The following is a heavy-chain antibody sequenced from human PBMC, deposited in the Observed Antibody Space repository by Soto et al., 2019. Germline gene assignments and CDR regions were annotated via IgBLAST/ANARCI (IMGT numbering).Heavy chain of an antibody. CDR1: GDSISGYY. CDR2: IYSSGNA. J-gene: IGHJ3*01. V-gene: IGHV4-4*07. Sequence: QVQLQESGPGLVKPSETVSLICTVSGDSISGYYWSWIRQPAGKGLEWIGRIYSSGNANYNPSLTSRVSMSVDMSKNQFSLKVTSVTAADTAMYYCARGDVVDLWGQGTKVTVSS. CDR3: ARGDVVDL.